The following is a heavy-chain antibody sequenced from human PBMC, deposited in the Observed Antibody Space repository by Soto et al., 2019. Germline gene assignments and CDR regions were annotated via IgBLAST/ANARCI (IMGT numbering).Heavy chain of an antibody. CDR2: IYYSGST. J-gene: IGHJ4*02. CDR1: GGSISSGDYY. D-gene: IGHD3-3*01. V-gene: IGHV4-39*01. Sequence: PSETLSLTCTVSGGSISSGDYYWGWIRQPPGKGLEWIGSIYYSGSTYYNPSLKSRVTISVDTSKNQFSLKLSSVTAADTAVYYCAVYRFLEWLLGPRFDYWGQGTLVTVSS. CDR3: AVYRFLEWLLGPRFDY.